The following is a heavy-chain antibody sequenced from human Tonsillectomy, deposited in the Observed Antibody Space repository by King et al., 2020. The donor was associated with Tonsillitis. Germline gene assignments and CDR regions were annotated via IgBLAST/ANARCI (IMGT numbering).Heavy chain of an antibody. D-gene: IGHD3-3*01. J-gene: IGHJ3*01. CDR3: AREWSGFDF. V-gene: IGHV4-59*01. CDR1: ADSMKTYK. CDR2: IYSTGVT. Sequence: VQLQESGPGLVKPSETLSLTCDVSADSMKTYKWSWIRQPPGKGLEWIGLIYSTGVTNYNPSLKSRVTISIDTSKKQFSLKVNSLTVADTAVYYCAREWSGFDFWGHGTMVIISS.